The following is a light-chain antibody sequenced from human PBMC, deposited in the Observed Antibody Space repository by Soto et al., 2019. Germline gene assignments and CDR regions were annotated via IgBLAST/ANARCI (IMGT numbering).Light chain of an antibody. J-gene: IGLJ1*01. CDR1: STYVGGYNL. V-gene: IGLV2-23*03. CDR2: EGN. CDR3: CSYAGHSTFV. Sequence: QSALTQPASVSWSPGQSMSITCTETSTYVGGYNLVSWYQQHPGKVPKVVIYEGNKRPLGISDRFSASKSGNTAALTISGLQNEEEADYYCCSYAGHSTFVFGSGTKVNVL.